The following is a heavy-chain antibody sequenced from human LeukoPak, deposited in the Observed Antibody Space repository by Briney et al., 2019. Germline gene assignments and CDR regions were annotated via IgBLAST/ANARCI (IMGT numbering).Heavy chain of an antibody. CDR1: GFTFSSYA. V-gene: IGHV3-23*01. Sequence: GGSLRLSCAASGFTFSSYAMSWVRQAPGKGLEWVSAISGSGGSTYYADSVKGWFTISRDNSKNTLYLQMNSLRAEDTAVYYCASQRYSSGWYENYWGQGTLVTVSS. CDR2: ISGSGGST. D-gene: IGHD6-19*01. CDR3: ASQRYSSGWYENY. J-gene: IGHJ4*02.